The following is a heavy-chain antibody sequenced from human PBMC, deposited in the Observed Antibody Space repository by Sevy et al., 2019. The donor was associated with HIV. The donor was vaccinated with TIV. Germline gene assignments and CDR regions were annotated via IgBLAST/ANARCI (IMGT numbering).Heavy chain of an antibody. CDR3: ARDRGEILSSAFNY. Sequence: GGSLRLSCAASGFPFSEYGMHWVRQAPGKGLEWVAVISHDGRNNKYNPDSVKGRFTISRDNSKNTLYLQMNSLRAEDTAIYYCARDRGEILSSAFNYWGQGTLVTVSS. J-gene: IGHJ4*02. V-gene: IGHV3-30*04. CDR2: ISHDGRNNK. D-gene: IGHD3-10*01. CDR1: GFPFSEYG.